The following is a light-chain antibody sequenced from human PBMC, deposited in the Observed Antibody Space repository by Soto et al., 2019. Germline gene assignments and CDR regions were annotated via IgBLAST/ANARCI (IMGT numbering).Light chain of an antibody. CDR2: AAS. V-gene: IGKV1-5*01. Sequence: DIQMTQSPSTLSASVGDRVTITCRASQSISSWLAWYQQKPGKAPKLLIYAASSLQSGVPSRFSGSGSGTDFTLTISSLQAEDVAVYYCQLYYNSWTFGQGTKVDIK. CDR1: QSISSW. J-gene: IGKJ1*01. CDR3: QLYYNSWT.